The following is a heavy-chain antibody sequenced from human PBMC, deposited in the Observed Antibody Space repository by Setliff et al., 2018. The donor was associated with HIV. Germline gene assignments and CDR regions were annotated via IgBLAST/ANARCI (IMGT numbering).Heavy chain of an antibody. Sequence: SETLSLTCAVYGRSFSGYYWNWIRQSPGKGLEWIGEINHSGGTNCNPSLKSRVTMSIDTSKNQFSLNVSSVTAADTAVYYCARGWGHDGFDFWGQGTMVTVS. CDR2: INHSGGT. CDR3: ARGWGHDGFDF. V-gene: IGHV4-34*01. J-gene: IGHJ3*01. D-gene: IGHD7-27*01. CDR1: GRSFSGYY.